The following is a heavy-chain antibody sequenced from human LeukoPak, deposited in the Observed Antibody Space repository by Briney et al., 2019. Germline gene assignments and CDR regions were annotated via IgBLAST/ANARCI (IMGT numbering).Heavy chain of an antibody. J-gene: IGHJ6*02. CDR3: ARDRIAAAGRYYYYGMDV. D-gene: IGHD6-13*01. CDR1: GGSVSSGSYY. Sequence: PSETLSLTCTVSGGSVSSGSYYWSWIRQPPGKGLEWIGYIYYSGSTNYNPSLKSRVTISVDTSKNQFSLKLSSVTAADTAVYYCARDRIAAAGRYYYYGMDVWGQGTTVTVSS. CDR2: IYYSGST. V-gene: IGHV4-61*01.